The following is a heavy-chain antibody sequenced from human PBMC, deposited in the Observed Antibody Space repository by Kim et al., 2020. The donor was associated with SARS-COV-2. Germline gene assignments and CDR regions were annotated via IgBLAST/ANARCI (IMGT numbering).Heavy chain of an antibody. CDR2: IIPIFGTA. CDR3: ARYQIFGVVRYYYGMDV. Sequence: SVKVSCKASGGTFSSYAISWVRQAPGQGLEWMGGIIPIFGTANYAQKFQGRVTITADESTSTAYMELSSLRSEDTAVYYCARYQIFGVVRYYYGMDVWGQGTTVTVSS. D-gene: IGHD3-3*01. CDR1: GGTFSSYA. J-gene: IGHJ6*02. V-gene: IGHV1-69*13.